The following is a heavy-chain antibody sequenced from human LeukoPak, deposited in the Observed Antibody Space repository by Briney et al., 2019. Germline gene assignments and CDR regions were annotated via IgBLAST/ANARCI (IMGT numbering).Heavy chain of an antibody. CDR2: INHSGST. J-gene: IGHJ5*02. CDR1: GGSFSGYY. Sequence: PSETLSLTCAVYGGSFSGYYWSWIRQPPGKGLEWIGEINHSGSTNYNPSLKSRVTISLDTSNNQFSVRLTSVTAADTAVYYCARSPSRQNWIASLYKWFDPWGQGTLVTVAS. D-gene: IGHD2-2*03. V-gene: IGHV4-34*01. CDR3: ARSPSRQNWIASLYKWFDP.